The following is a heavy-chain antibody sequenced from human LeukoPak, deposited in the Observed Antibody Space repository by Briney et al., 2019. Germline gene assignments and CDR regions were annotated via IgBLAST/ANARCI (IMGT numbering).Heavy chain of an antibody. CDR2: ITDNGRKI. CDR3: ARDNSGWSLDP. J-gene: IGHJ5*02. V-gene: IGHV3-48*03. D-gene: IGHD6-19*01. Sequence: GGSLRLSCAASGLTFSSYEMNWVRQAPGKGLEWVSYITDNGRKIYYADSVKGRFTMSRDNAKNSLYLQMNSLRTEDTAIYYCARDNSGWSLDPWGQGTLVTVSS. CDR1: GLTFSSYE.